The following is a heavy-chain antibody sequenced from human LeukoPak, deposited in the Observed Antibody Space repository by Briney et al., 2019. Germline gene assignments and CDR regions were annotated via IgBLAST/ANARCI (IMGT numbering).Heavy chain of an antibody. CDR2: ISSSGSTI. CDR1: GFTFSSYE. Sequence: GESLKISCAASGFTFSSYEMNWVRQAPGKGLEWVSYISSSGSTIYYADSVKGRFTISRNNAKNSLYLQMNSLRAEDTAVYYCAREGMELWLDWGQGTLVTVSS. J-gene: IGHJ4*02. CDR3: AREGMELWLD. V-gene: IGHV3-48*03. D-gene: IGHD5-18*01.